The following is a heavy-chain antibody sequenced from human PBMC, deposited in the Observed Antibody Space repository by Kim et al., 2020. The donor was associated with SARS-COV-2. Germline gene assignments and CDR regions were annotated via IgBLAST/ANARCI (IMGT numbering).Heavy chain of an antibody. CDR1: GYTFTSYY. CDR2: INPSGGST. Sequence: ASVKVSCKASGYTFTSYYMHWVRQAPGQGLEWMGRINPSGGSTSYAQKFQVRVTMTRDTSTSTVYMELSSLRSEDTAVYYCARAALLLYSSGWLGIGYYFDYWEQGTLVTVSS. D-gene: IGHD6-19*01. CDR3: ARAALLLYSSGWLGIGYYFDY. J-gene: IGHJ4*02. V-gene: IGHV1-46*01.